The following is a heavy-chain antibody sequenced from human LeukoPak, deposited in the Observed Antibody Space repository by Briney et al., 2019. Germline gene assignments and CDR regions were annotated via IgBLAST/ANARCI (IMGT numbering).Heavy chain of an antibody. CDR2: IYTSGST. Sequence: KPSETLSLTCTVSGGSISSYYWSWIRQPPGKGLEWIGYIYTSGSTNYNPSLKSRVTISVDTSKNQFSLKLSSVTAADTAVYYSARHDSSGYRDYWGQGTLVTVSS. CDR1: GGSISSYY. D-gene: IGHD3-22*01. V-gene: IGHV4-4*09. CDR3: ARHDSSGYRDY. J-gene: IGHJ4*02.